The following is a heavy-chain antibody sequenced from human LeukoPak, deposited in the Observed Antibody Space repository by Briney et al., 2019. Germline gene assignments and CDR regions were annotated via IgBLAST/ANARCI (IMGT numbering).Heavy chain of an antibody. CDR1: GGSISSYY. Sequence: SETLSLTCTVSGGSISSYYWSWIRQPPGEGLEWIGYIYYSGSTNYNPSLKSRVTISVDTSKNQFSLKLSSVTAADTAVYYCARGRDDYGDSAYNWFDPWGQGTLVTVSS. CDR3: ARGRDDYGDSAYNWFDP. D-gene: IGHD4-17*01. V-gene: IGHV4-59*01. J-gene: IGHJ5*02. CDR2: IYYSGST.